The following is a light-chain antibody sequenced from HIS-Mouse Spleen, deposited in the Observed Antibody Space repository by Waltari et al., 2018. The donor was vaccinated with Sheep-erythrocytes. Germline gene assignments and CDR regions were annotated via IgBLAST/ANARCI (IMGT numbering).Light chain of an antibody. V-gene: IGLV3-1*01. Sequence: SYELTQPPSVSVSPGQTASITCSGDKLGDKYACGYQLKPGQSPVLVIEQDSKRPSGIPERFSGSNSGNTATLTISGTQAMDEADYYCQAWESSTAVFGGGTKLTVL. CDR2: QDS. CDR3: QAWESSTAV. J-gene: IGLJ2*01. CDR1: KLGDKY.